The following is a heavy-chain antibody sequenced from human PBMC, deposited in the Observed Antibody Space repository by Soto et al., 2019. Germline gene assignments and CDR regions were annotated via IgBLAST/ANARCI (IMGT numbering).Heavy chain of an antibody. Sequence: QVQLVQSGAEVKKPGSSVKVSCKASGGTFSSYAISWVRQAPGHGLEWMGGIIPIFGTANYAQKFQGRVTITADESTSTAYMELSSLRSEDTAVYYCARGEGYYESSGHRIAGSPEHSYGMDVWGQGTKVTVSS. V-gene: IGHV1-69*01. J-gene: IGHJ6*02. D-gene: IGHD3-22*01. CDR1: GGTFSSYA. CDR3: ARGEGYYESSGHRIAGSPEHSYGMDV. CDR2: IIPIFGTA.